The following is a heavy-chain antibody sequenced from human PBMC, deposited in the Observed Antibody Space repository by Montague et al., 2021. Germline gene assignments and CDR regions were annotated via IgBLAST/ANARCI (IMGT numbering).Heavy chain of an antibody. D-gene: IGHD3-3*01. CDR1: GFTISSWA. Sequence: SLRLSCAASGFTISSWAMSWVRQAPGKGLECVSIINASGGKTHYADSVTGQFTISRDRSKNTLYLQMDSLRVEDTAVYYCANFRQSVEMDVWGQGTRVTVSS. CDR2: INASGGKT. CDR3: ANFRQSVEMDV. J-gene: IGHJ6*02. V-gene: IGHV3-23*01.